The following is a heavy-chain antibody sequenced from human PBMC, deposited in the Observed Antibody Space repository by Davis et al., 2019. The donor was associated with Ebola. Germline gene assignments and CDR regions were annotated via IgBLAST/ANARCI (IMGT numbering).Heavy chain of an antibody. V-gene: IGHV3-23*01. D-gene: IGHD4-23*01. CDR3: ANLDYGDNSGFDY. CDR2: ISGSGGST. J-gene: IGHJ4*02. CDR1: GFTFSSYW. Sequence: GESLKISCAASGFTFSSYWMSWVRQAPGKGLEWVSAISGSGGSTYYADSVKGRFIISRDNSKNTLYLQMNSLRAEDTAVYYCANLDYGDNSGFDYWGQGTLVTVSS.